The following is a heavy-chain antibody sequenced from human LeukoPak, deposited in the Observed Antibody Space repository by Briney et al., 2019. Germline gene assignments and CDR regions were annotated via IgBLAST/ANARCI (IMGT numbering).Heavy chain of an antibody. Sequence: GGSLRLSCAASGFTFSGYWMHWVRQAPGKGLVLVSRINSDGTSTSYADSVKGRFTISRDNAKNTVYLQMNSLRAEDTAVYYCARDLTGSVFDYWGQGTLVTVSS. D-gene: IGHD7-27*01. V-gene: IGHV3-74*01. CDR2: INSDGTST. CDR1: GFTFSGYW. CDR3: ARDLTGSVFDY. J-gene: IGHJ4*02.